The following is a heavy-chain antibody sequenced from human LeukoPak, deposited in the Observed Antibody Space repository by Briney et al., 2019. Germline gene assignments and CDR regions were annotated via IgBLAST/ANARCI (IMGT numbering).Heavy chain of an antibody. Sequence: PSETLSLTCTVSGGSISRYYWSWIRQPPGKGLEWIGYIYYSGSTNYNPSLKSRATISVDTSKNQFSLKLSSVTAADTAVYYCARGSWGFGELYYGMDVWGQGTTVTVSS. CDR2: IYYSGST. CDR1: GGSISRYY. V-gene: IGHV4-59*01. J-gene: IGHJ6*02. CDR3: ARGSWGFGELYYGMDV. D-gene: IGHD3-10*01.